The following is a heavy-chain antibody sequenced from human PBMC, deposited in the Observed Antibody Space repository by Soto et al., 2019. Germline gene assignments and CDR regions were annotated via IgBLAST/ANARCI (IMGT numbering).Heavy chain of an antibody. CDR3: ARDRHYYYGSGSYYTPGGMDV. J-gene: IGHJ6*02. Sequence: QVQLVQSGAEVKKPGASVKVSCKASGYTFTSYYMHWVRQAPGQGLEWMGIINPSGGSTSYAQKFQGRVTMTKDTPTSTVYMELSSLRSEDTAVYYCARDRHYYYGSGSYYTPGGMDVWGQGTTVTVSS. CDR2: INPSGGST. V-gene: IGHV1-46*03. D-gene: IGHD3-10*01. CDR1: GYTFTSYY.